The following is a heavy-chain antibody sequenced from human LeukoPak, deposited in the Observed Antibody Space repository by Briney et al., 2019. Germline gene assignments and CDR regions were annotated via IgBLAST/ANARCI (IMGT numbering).Heavy chain of an antibody. CDR2: IYHSGTT. CDR1: GGSISSGSYS. D-gene: IGHD1-26*01. Sequence: PSETLSLTCAIPGGSISSGSYSRNWIRQPPRKGLEWIGHIYHSGTTSYNPSLRSRVTISVDTSKNQFSLKLSSVTAADTAVYYCARGEGSWGQGTLVTVSS. CDR3: ARGEGS. V-gene: IGHV4-30-2*01. J-gene: IGHJ5*02.